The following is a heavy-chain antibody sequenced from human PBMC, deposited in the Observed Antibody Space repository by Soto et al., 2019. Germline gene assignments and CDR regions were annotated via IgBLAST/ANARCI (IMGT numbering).Heavy chain of an antibody. CDR1: GGTFSSYA. J-gene: IGHJ3*02. CDR2: IIPIFGTA. Sequence: SVKVSCKASGGTFSSYAISWVRQAPGQGLEWMGGIIPIFGTANYAQKFQGRVTITADESTSTAYMELSSLRSEDTAVYYCASSRQWLVKGAFDIWGQGTMVTVSS. V-gene: IGHV1-69*13. D-gene: IGHD6-19*01. CDR3: ASSRQWLVKGAFDI.